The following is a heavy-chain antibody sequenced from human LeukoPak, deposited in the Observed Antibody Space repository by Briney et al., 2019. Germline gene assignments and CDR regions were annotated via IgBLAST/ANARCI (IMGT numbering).Heavy chain of an antibody. Sequence: PGESLRLSCAASGFTFSSYSMNWVRQAPGKGLEWDSYISSGSNTIYYADSVKVRFTISRDNAKNSLYLQMNSLRAEDTAMYYCARDGWFGDYNWFDPWGQGTLVTVSS. CDR1: GFTFSSYS. D-gene: IGHD3-10*01. CDR3: ARDGWFGDYNWFDP. V-gene: IGHV3-48*01. J-gene: IGHJ5*02. CDR2: ISSGSNTI.